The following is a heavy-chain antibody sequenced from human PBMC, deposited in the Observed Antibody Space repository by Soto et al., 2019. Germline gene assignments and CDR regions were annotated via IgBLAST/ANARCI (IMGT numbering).Heavy chain of an antibody. J-gene: IGHJ3*02. CDR1: GYTFNKFF. CDR3: ARENMDDRSGAPDI. CDR2: ISPGNGRP. D-gene: IGHD2-15*01. V-gene: IGHV1-46*02. Sequence: ASVKVSCKASGYTFNKFFIHWVRQAPGQGLEWMGLISPGNGRPKYEQKFQGRVIMSRDTSTATVSMELSSVISEDTGIYYCARENMDDRSGAPDIWGQGTMVTV.